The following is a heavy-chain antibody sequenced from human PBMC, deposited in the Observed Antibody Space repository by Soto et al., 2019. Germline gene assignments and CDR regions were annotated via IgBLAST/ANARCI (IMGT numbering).Heavy chain of an antibody. CDR1: GDSISSYY. J-gene: IGHJ6*02. CDR2: IYTSGST. Sequence: QVQLQESGPGLVKPSETLSLTCTVSGDSISSYYWSWIRQPAGQGLEWIGRIYTSGSTNSNPSLRSRVTMSVATSKNQFALRLDSVTAADTAVYFCARECELISRGLDVWGQGTTVTVSS. CDR3: ARECELISRGLDV. D-gene: IGHD1-26*01. V-gene: IGHV4-4*07.